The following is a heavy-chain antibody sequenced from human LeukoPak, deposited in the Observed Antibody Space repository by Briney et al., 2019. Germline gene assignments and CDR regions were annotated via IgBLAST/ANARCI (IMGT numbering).Heavy chain of an antibody. CDR2: ISYDGSNK. D-gene: IGHD1-1*01. Sequence: PGGSLRLSCAASGFTFSSYAMHWVRQAPGKGLEWVAVISYDGSNKYYADSVKGRFTISRDNSEDTLYLQMNSLRAEDTAVYYCVRDPSGSGFAFDSWGQGALVTVPS. CDR3: VRDPSGSGFAFDS. CDR1: GFTFSSYA. V-gene: IGHV3-30-3*01. J-gene: IGHJ4*02.